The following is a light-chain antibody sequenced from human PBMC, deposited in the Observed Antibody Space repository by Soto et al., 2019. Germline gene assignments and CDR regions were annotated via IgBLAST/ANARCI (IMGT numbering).Light chain of an antibody. V-gene: IGKV3-20*01. Sequence: DIVLTQSPGTLSLSPGERATLSCRASQRVSSNYLAWYQQKPGQAPRLLIYGASSRPTGIPYRFSGSGAGTVFTLTISILEPEDFALYYCQQYDSSPPLTFCGGTQVEIK. CDR1: QRVSSNY. CDR2: GAS. J-gene: IGKJ4*01. CDR3: QQYDSSPPLT.